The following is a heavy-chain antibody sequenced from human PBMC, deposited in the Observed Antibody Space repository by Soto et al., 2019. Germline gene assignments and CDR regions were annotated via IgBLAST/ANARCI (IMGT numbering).Heavy chain of an antibody. CDR1: GFTFSSYS. CDR3: ATTTSHYGGYYYYGMDV. CDR2: ISSSSSTI. J-gene: IGHJ6*02. Sequence: GSLRLSCAASGFTFSSYSMNWVRQAPGKGLEWVSYISSSSSTIYYADSVKGRFTISRDNAKNSLYLQMNSLRDEDTAVYYCATTTSHYGGYYYYGMDVWGQGTTVTVSS. D-gene: IGHD4-17*01. V-gene: IGHV3-48*02.